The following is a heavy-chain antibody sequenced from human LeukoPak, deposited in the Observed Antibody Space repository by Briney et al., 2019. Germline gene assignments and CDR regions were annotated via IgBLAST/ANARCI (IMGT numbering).Heavy chain of an antibody. CDR3: ATVRITMVRGVIMKYNWFDP. J-gene: IGHJ5*02. D-gene: IGHD3-10*01. CDR1: EDTFTSYD. V-gene: IGHV1-8*01. CDR2: MNPNSVNT. Sequence: ASVKVSCKASEDTFTSYDINWVRQAAGQGLEWTGWMNPNSVNTGFAQKFQGRVTMTEDTSTDTAYMELSSLRSEDTAVYYCATVRITMVRGVIMKYNWFDPWGQGTLVTVSS.